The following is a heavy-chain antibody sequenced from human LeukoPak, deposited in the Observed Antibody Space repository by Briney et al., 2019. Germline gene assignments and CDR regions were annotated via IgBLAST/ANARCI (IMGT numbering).Heavy chain of an antibody. D-gene: IGHD5/OR15-5a*01. J-gene: IGHJ4*03. CDR3: ASLRVPGYFDY. CDR2: INHSGST. CDR1: GGSFSGYY. V-gene: IGHV4-34*01. Sequence: SETLSLTCAVYGGSFSGYYWSWIRQPPGKGLEWIGEINHSGSTNYNPSLKSRVTISIDTSKKQFSLRLNAVTAADTAVFYCASLRVPGYFDYWGQGTLVTVSS.